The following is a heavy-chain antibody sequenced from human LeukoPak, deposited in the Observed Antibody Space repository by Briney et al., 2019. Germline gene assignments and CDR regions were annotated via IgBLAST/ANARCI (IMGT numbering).Heavy chain of an antibody. D-gene: IGHD3-10*01. CDR1: GFTFSSYG. CDR2: IWYDGSNK. Sequence: PGGSLRLSCAASGFTFSSYGVHWVRQAPGKGLEWVAVIWYDGSNKYYADSVKGRFTISRDNSKNTLYLQMNSLRAEDTAVYHCAREIGGDGSGTHWFDPWGQGTLVTVSS. CDR3: AREIGGDGSGTHWFDP. J-gene: IGHJ5*02. V-gene: IGHV3-33*01.